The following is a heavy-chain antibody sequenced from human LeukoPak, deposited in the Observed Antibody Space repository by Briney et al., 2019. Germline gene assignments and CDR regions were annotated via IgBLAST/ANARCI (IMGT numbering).Heavy chain of an antibody. Sequence: GGSLRLSCAASGFTFSSYAMSWVRQAPGKGLEWASPISGSGGNTYYADSVKGRFTISRDNSKNTLYLQMNSLRAEDTAVFYCAKDGTWCSSTSCYAGDWAQGTLVAVSS. CDR2: ISGSGGNT. CDR1: GFTFSSYA. CDR3: AKDGTWCSSTSCYAGD. V-gene: IGHV3-23*01. J-gene: IGHJ4*02. D-gene: IGHD2-2*01.